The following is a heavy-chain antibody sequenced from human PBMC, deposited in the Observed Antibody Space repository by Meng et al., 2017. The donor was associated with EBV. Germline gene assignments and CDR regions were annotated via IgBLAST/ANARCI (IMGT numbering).Heavy chain of an antibody. CDR2: IIPAGGNT. D-gene: IGHD1/OR15-1a*01. CDR1: GYTFTSYY. Sequence: QGQSVQAGAEVKKPGASVKVSCKASGYTFTSYYLHWVRQAPGQGLEWMGIIIPAGGNTNYAQKFRGRFTMTRDTSTSTVYMDLSILTSEDTAVYYCVRELVGGTFDYWGQGTLVTVSS. CDR3: VRELVGGTFDY. J-gene: IGHJ4*02. V-gene: IGHV1-46*01.